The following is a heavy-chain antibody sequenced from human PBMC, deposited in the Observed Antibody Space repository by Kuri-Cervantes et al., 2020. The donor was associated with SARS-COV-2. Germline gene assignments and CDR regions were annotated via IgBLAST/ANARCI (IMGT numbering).Heavy chain of an antibody. CDR1: GYTFTGYY. CDR2: INPSGGST. D-gene: IGHD2-2*02. V-gene: IGHV1-46*01. Sequence: ASVKVSCKASGYTFTGYYMHWVRQAPGQGLEWMGIINPSGGSTSYAQKFQGRVTITADKSTSTAYMELSSLRSEDTAVYYCARGGVGYCSSTSCYSFWAFDIWGQGTMVTVSS. CDR3: ARGGVGYCSSTSCYSFWAFDI. J-gene: IGHJ3*02.